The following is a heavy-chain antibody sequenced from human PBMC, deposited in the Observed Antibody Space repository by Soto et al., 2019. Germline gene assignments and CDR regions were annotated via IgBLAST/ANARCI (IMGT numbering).Heavy chain of an antibody. V-gene: IGHV4-31*03. CDR3: ARVGPYNRSDMMGYYFDY. CDR2: IKYNGNT. CDR1: VASISSGGYY. Sequence: PSETLSLTCTVSVASISSGGYYWIWIRQHPGKGLEGIAYIKYNGNTYNNPSLKSRTTILLDTSKNQFSLNLSSVTAADTAVYYCARVGPYNRSDMMGYYFDYWGQGTLVTSPQ. J-gene: IGHJ4*02. D-gene: IGHD1-20*01.